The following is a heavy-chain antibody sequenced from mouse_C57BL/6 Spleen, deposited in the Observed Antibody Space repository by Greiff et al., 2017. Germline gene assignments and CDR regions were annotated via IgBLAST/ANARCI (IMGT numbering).Heavy chain of an antibody. CDR2: LFPGSGST. J-gene: IGHJ2*01. V-gene: IGHV1-75*01. Sequence: QVHVKQSGPELVKPGASVKISCKASGYTFTDYYINWVKQRPGQGLEWIGWLFPGSGSTYYNEQFKGKATLTVDKSSSTAYMFLSSLSSEDSAVYFCARSITVVKFDKWGQGKTPTESS. CDR1: GYTFTDYY. D-gene: IGHD1-1*01. CDR3: ARSITVVKFDK.